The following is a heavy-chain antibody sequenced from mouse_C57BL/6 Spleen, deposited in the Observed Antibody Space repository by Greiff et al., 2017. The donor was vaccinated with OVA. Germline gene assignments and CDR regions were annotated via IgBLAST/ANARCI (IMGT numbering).Heavy chain of an antibody. CDR3: ARPDWEDY. CDR1: GFTFSDYG. CDR2: ISSGSSTI. V-gene: IGHV5-17*01. D-gene: IGHD4-1*01. J-gene: IGHJ4*01. Sequence: EVKLVESGGGLVKPGGSLKLSCAASGFTFSDYGMHWVRQAPEKGLEWVAYISSGSSTIYYADTVKGRFTLSRDNAKNTLFLQMTGLRSEDTAMYYCARPDWEDYWGQGTSVTVSS.